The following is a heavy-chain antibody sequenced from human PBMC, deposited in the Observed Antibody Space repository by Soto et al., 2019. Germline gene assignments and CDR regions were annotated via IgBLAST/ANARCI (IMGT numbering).Heavy chain of an antibody. D-gene: IGHD5-18*01. CDR1: GGTFSSYA. Sequence: SVKVSCKASGGTFSSYAISWVRQAPGQGFEWMGGIIPIFGTANYAQKFQGRVTMTRDTSTSTVYMELSSLRSEDTAVYYCARTPAVDTAMVNAFDIWGQGTMVTVSS. CDR2: IIPIFGTA. V-gene: IGHV1-69*05. CDR3: ARTPAVDTAMVNAFDI. J-gene: IGHJ3*02.